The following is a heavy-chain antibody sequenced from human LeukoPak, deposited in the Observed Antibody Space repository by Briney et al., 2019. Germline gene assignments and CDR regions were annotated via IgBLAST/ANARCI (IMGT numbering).Heavy chain of an antibody. CDR1: GGSISSYY. Sequence: SETLSLTCTVSGGSISSYYWSWIRQPAGKGLEWIGRIYTSGSTNYNPSLKSRVTMSVDTSKNQFSLKLSSVTAADTAVYDCARIRHCSSTSCYAGVHWFDPWGQGTLVTVPS. D-gene: IGHD2-2*01. J-gene: IGHJ5*02. CDR3: ARIRHCSSTSCYAGVHWFDP. CDR2: IYTSGST. V-gene: IGHV4-4*07.